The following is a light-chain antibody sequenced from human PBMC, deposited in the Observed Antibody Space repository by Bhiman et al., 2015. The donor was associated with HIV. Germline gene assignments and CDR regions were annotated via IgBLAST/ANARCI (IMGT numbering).Light chain of an antibody. CDR1: NIGSKS. J-gene: IGLJ3*02. CDR3: QVWDSSDHRV. V-gene: IGLV3-21*04. CDR2: YDT. Sequence: GPGKTARITCGGNNIGSKSVHWYQQRPGQAPVLVIYYDTDRPSGIPERFSGSNSENTATLTISRVEAGDEADYFCQVWDSSDHRVFGGGTRLTVL.